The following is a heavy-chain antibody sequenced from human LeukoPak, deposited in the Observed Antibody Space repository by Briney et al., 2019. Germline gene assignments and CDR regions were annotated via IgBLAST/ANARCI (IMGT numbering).Heavy chain of an antibody. D-gene: IGHD1-26*01. Sequence: GGSLRLSCAASGFTFSSYWMHWVRQAPGKGLVWVSRINSDGSSTSYADSVKGRFTISRDNAKNTLYLQMNSLRAEDTAVYYCARTDGSRAFDVWGQGTMVTVSS. CDR1: GFTFSSYW. V-gene: IGHV3-74*01. J-gene: IGHJ3*01. CDR3: ARTDGSRAFDV. CDR2: INSDGSST.